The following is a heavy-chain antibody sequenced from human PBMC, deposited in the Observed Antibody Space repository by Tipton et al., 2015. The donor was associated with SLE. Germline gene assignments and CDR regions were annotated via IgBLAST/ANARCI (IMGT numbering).Heavy chain of an antibody. J-gene: IGHJ6*02. CDR2: IYNSGGT. CDR1: GGSISTGGYY. Sequence: TLSLTCTVSGGSISTGGYYWSWIRQHPGKGLEWIGYIYNSGGTDYNPSLKSRVTISADTSKNHFSLELTSVTAADTAVYYCARQRLRLLSPLDAWGQGTTVTVS. V-gene: IGHV4-31*03. D-gene: IGHD3-10*01. CDR3: ARQRLRLLSPLDA.